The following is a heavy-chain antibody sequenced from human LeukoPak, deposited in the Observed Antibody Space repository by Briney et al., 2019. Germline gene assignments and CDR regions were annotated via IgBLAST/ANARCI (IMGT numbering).Heavy chain of an antibody. CDR2: ISGSGGST. Sequence: GGSLRLSCAASGFTFSSYAMSRVRQAPGKGLEWVSAISGSGGSTYYADSVKGRFTISRDNSKNTLYLQMNSLRAEDTAVYYCAKAVPYYYDSSGYPFDYWGQGTLVTVSS. CDR3: AKAVPYYYDSSGYPFDY. D-gene: IGHD3-22*01. J-gene: IGHJ4*02. CDR1: GFTFSSYA. V-gene: IGHV3-23*01.